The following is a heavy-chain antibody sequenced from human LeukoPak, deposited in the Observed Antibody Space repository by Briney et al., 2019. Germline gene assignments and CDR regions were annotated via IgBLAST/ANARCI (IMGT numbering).Heavy chain of an antibody. Sequence: GGSLRLSCAASGFTFDDYGMSWVRQAPGKGLEWVSGINWNGGSTGYADSVKGRFTISRDNAKNSLYLQMNSLRAEDTALYYCARDGGYSGYDQYYYMDVWGKGTTVTVSS. V-gene: IGHV3-20*04. D-gene: IGHD5-12*01. J-gene: IGHJ6*03. CDR1: GFTFDDYG. CDR3: ARDGGYSGYDQYYYMDV. CDR2: INWNGGST.